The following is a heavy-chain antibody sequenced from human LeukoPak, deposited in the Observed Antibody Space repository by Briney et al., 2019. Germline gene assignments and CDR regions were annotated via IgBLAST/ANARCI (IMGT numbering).Heavy chain of an antibody. CDR3: ARDHKDDAFDI. CDR2: IYSGGST. J-gene: IGHJ3*02. Sequence: GGSLRLSCAASGFTVSSNYMSWARQAPGKGLEWVSVIYSGGSTYYADSVKGRFTISRDNSKNTLYLQMNSLRAEDTAVYYCARDHKDDAFDIWGQGTMVTVSS. CDR1: GFTVSSNY. V-gene: IGHV3-53*01.